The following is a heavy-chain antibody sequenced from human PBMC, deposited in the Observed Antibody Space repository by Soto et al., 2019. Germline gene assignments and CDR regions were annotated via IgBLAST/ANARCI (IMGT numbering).Heavy chain of an antibody. CDR2: IIPIFGTA. CDR3: GRHYDSSGYYYRGLDY. Sequence: QVQLVQSGAEVKKPGSSVKVSCKASGGTFSSYAISWVRQAPGQGLEWMGGIIPIFGTADYAQKFQGGVTITADESTSPGHMARSSLRSEETAVYYCGRHYDSSGYYYRGLDYWGQGTLVTVSS. J-gene: IGHJ4*02. D-gene: IGHD3-22*01. V-gene: IGHV1-69*12. CDR1: GGTFSSYA.